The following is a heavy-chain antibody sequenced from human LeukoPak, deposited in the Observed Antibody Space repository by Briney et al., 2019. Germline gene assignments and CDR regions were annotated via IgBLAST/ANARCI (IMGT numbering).Heavy chain of an antibody. V-gene: IGHV4-61*02. CDR2: INTSGST. J-gene: IGHJ4*02. Sequence: PSQTLSLTCTVSGGSISSGSYYWSWIRQPAGKGPEWIGRINTSGSTSYNPSLNSRVTISVDTSKNQFSLKLSSVTAADTAVYYCARAQSNMYSDYGRLFDYWGQGTLVTVSS. CDR3: ARAQSNMYSDYGRLFDY. CDR1: GGSISSGSYY. D-gene: IGHD4-11*01.